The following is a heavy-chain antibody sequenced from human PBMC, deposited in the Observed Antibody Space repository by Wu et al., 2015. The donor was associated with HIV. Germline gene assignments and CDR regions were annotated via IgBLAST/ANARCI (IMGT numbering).Heavy chain of an antibody. D-gene: IGHD6-6*01. CDR1: GFSFTGYY. CDR3: ARVEQLVRYGRFDY. V-gene: IGHV1-2*02. J-gene: IGHJ4*02. Sequence: QAQLVQSGAEVKKPGASVKVSCKASGFSFTGYYVHWVRQAPGQGLEWMGWINPNSGDTNYVQKFQGRVTMTRDTSISAAYMELSRLTSDDMAVYYCARVEQLVRYGRFDYWGQGTLVTVSS. CDR2: INPNSGDT.